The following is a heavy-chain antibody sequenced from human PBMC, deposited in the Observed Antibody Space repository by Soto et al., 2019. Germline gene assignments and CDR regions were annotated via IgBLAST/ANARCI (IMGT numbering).Heavy chain of an antibody. D-gene: IGHD3-22*01. CDR3: ARVGPWVPYYYDSSPYTFENWFDP. J-gene: IGHJ5*02. CDR2: IYRGGST. V-gene: IGHV4-38-2*01. Sequence: LALTPVWSGYSFISAYFWGWLRHPPGKGLEWMGSIYRGGSTYFIPSLNSRVTLSIDMTNNHVSLILNSVTAADTAVYYCARVGPWVPYYYDSSPYTFENWFDPWGQGTLVTVSS. CDR1: GYSFISAYF.